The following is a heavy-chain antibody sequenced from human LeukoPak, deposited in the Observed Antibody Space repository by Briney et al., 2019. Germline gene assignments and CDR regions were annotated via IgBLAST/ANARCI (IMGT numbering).Heavy chain of an antibody. J-gene: IGHJ4*02. CDR3: ARGSPSYDYVWGSYRSAHYFDY. CDR1: GGSFSGYY. V-gene: IGHV4-34*01. D-gene: IGHD3-16*02. CDR2: INHSGST. Sequence: SETLSLTCAVYGGSFSGYYWSWIRQPPGKGLEWIGEINHSGSTNYNPSLKSRVTISVDTSKNQFSLKLSSVTAADTAVYYCARGSPSYDYVWGSYRSAHYFDYWGQGTLVTISS.